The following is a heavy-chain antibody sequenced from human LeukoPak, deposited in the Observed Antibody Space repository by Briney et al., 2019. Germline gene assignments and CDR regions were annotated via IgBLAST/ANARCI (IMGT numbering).Heavy chain of an antibody. CDR3: ARAGGRSWFDP. V-gene: IGHV1-8*01. J-gene: IGHJ5*02. CDR1: GYTFTSYD. Sequence: ASVKVSCKASGYTFTSYDINWVRQATGQGLEWMGWMNPNSGNTGYAQKFQGRVTMTRNTSIKTAYMELSNLRSDDTAVYYCARAGGRSWFDPWGQGTLVTVSS. CDR2: MNPNSGNT.